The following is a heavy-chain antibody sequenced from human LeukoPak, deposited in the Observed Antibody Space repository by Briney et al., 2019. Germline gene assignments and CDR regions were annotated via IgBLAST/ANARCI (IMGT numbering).Heavy chain of an antibody. CDR1: GYTFTSYG. CDR2: ISAYNGNT. V-gene: IGHV1-18*01. Sequence: ASVKVSCKASGYTFTSYGISWVRQAPGQGLEWRGWISAYNGNTNYAQKLQGRVTMTTDTSTSTAYMELRSLRSDATAVYYCARCLTTGYYYYGMDVWGQGTTVTVSS. CDR3: ARCLTTGYYYYGMDV. J-gene: IGHJ6*02. D-gene: IGHD5/OR15-5a*01.